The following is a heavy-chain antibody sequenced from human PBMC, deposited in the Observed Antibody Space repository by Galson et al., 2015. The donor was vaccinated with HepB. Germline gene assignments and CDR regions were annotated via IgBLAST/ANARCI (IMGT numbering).Heavy chain of an antibody. D-gene: IGHD3-10*01. CDR2: LSAGGDSI. J-gene: IGHJ3*02. Sequence: SLRLSCAASGFSFSNHAMSWVRQAPGKGLEWVSTLSAGGDSIYYTDSVKGRFTISRDNSKNTLYLQMNSLRVEDTAVYYCAKGEGVTLVRGVIITTDAFDIWGQGTMVTVSS. CDR1: GFSFSNHA. V-gene: IGHV3-23*01. CDR3: AKGEGVTLVRGVIITTDAFDI.